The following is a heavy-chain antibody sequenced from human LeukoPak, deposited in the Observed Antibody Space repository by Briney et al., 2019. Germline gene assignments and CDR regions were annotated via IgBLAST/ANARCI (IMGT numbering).Heavy chain of an antibody. CDR3: ARDPSSWFDP. CDR1: GGSISGYY. Sequence: SETLSLTCTVSGGSISGYYWTWIRQPPGKGLEWIGCIYSSGSTSYKPSLKSRITISVDTSKNQFSLNLSSVTAADTAVYYCARDPSSWFDPWGQGTLVTVSS. CDR2: IYSSGST. V-gene: IGHV4-59*12. J-gene: IGHJ5*02.